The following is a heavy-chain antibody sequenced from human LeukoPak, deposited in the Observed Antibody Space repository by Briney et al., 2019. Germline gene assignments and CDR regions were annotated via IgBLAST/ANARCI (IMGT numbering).Heavy chain of an antibody. J-gene: IGHJ4*02. CDR2: IYYSGST. D-gene: IGHD1-7*01. CDR1: GGSISCYY. CDR3: ARVPPGTSHFDY. V-gene: IGHV4-59*01. Sequence: SETLSLTCTVSGGSISCYYWSWIRQPPGKGLEWIGYIYYSGSTKYNPSLKSRVTISVDTSKNQFSLKLSSVTAADTAVYYCARVPPGTSHFDYWGQGTLVTVSS.